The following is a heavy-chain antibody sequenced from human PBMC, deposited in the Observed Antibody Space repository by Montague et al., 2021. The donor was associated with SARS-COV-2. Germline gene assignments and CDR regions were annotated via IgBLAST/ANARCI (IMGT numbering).Heavy chain of an antibody. CDR3: ARGSRLGGVECYGDIFDR. J-gene: IGHJ3*01. Sequence: SETLSLTCTVSGGSISPYYWSWIRQPPGKGLEWIGYIIYSGNTNYNPSLKSRVTTSVDTSKNQFSLTLSSLAAADTAIYYCARGSRLGGVECYGDIFDRWGQGTVVTVSS. CDR1: GGSISPYY. CDR2: IIYSGNT. D-gene: IGHD2-8*02. V-gene: IGHV4-59*01.